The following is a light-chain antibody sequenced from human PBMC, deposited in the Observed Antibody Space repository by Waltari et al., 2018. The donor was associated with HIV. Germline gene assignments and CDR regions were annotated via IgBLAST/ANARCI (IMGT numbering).Light chain of an antibody. CDR2: GDT. CDR1: RATSGTPHD. V-gene: IGLV1-40*01. CDR3: PSYDSSLSGVV. J-gene: IGLJ2*01. Sequence: SSLTKPLSVTGALGHRGTIYCTGCRATSGTPHDLRWYQQLQGRAPKLLSFGDTNRPSGVPDRFSGSKSGTTASLAITRLQAEDEADYYCPSYDSSLSGVVFGGGTKLTVL.